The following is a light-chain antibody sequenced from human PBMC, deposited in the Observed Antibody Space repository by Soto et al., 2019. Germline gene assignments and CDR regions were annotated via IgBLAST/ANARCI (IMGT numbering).Light chain of an antibody. Sequence: EIVMTQSPASLSVSPGETATLSCRASQSISNSLAWYQQKPGQAPSLLIYRALTRATGIPARFSGSGSGTEFTLTISRLQSEDSALYYCQQYNNWPTRTFGQGTKLEIK. CDR1: QSISNS. CDR3: QQYNNWPTRT. CDR2: RAL. J-gene: IGKJ2*01. V-gene: IGKV3-15*01.